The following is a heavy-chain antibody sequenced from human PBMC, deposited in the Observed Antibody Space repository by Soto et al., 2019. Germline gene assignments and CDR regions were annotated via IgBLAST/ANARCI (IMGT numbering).Heavy chain of an antibody. CDR2: IYYSGST. CDR1: GGSISSYY. V-gene: IGHV4-59*08. J-gene: IGHJ5*02. CDR3: ARHGPLVVAATGRDWFGP. D-gene: IGHD2-15*01. Sequence: SATLPLTCTGSGGSISSYYWTCIRQPPGKGLEWIGYIYYSGSTNYNPSLKSRVTISVDTSKNQFSLKLSSVTAADTAVYYCARHGPLVVAATGRDWFGPWGQGTLVTVSS.